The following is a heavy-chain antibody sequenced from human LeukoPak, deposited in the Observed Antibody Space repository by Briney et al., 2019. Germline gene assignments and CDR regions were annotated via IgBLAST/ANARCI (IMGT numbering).Heavy chain of an antibody. J-gene: IGHJ4*02. V-gene: IGHV3-23*01. CDR2: ISGSVGST. CDR3: AKDPIAGGTIYFDY. Sequence: PGGSLRLSCAASGFTFSSYSMNWVRQAPGKGLEWVSSISGSVGSTYYADSVKGWFPMSRHNSKNTLYLQMNRLRAEDTDVYYCAKDPIAGGTIYFDYWGQGTLVTVSS. D-gene: IGHD2-21*01. CDR1: GFTFSSYS.